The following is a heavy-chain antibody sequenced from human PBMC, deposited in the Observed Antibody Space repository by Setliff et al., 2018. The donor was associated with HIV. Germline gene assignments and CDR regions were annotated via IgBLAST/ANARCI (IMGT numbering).Heavy chain of an antibody. D-gene: IGHD2-15*01. CDR2: IYYTGST. CDR1: GGSISNYY. J-gene: IGHJ3*02. V-gene: IGHV4-59*08. CDR3: AASVVHDAFDI. Sequence: PSETLSLTCTVSGGSISNYYWSWIRQPPGKGLEWIGYIYYTGSTNYDPSLKSRVTISLDTSKDQFSLKLSSVTTADTAVYYCAASVVHDAFDIWGQGTMVTVSS.